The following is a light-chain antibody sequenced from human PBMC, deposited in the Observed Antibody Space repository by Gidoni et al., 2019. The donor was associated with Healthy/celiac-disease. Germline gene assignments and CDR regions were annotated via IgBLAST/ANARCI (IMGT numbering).Light chain of an antibody. CDR3: QQYNTYPLT. J-gene: IGKJ4*01. V-gene: IGKV1-5*03. Sequence: DIQMTQFPSTVSASVGDRVTITCRASQSISTWLAWFQQRPGKAPKLLIYKASSLESGVPSRFSGSRSGTEFTLSINSLQPDDSATYYCQQYNTYPLTFGGGTKVEIK. CDR2: KAS. CDR1: QSISTW.